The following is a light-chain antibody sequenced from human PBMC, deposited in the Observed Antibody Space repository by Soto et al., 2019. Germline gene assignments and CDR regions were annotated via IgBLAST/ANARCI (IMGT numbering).Light chain of an antibody. CDR3: QQYNNWPVT. J-gene: IGKJ4*01. CDR1: QTVTNK. V-gene: IGKV3-15*01. CDR2: DAS. Sequence: EKVMTQSPATLSVSPGERVVLSCRATQTVTNKLAWYQQKPGQAPRLLIYDASIRATGIPARFSGSGSGTEFTLTISSLQSEDFVLYYCQQYNNWPVTFGGGTKVEIK.